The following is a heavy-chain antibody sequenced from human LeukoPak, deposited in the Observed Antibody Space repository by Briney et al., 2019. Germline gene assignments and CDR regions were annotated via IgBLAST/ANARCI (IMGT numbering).Heavy chain of an antibody. CDR1: GFPFTYFT. D-gene: IGHD6-19*01. CDR3: ARVSALRSSGWFGVFDI. Sequence: GGSLRLSCAASGFPFTYFTLTWVRQAPGKGLEWVSGISGSDTTTYSADSVKGRFTISRDDSQNILYLQMNSLRAEDTAIYYCARVSALRSSGWFGVFDIWGQGTLVTVSS. J-gene: IGHJ4*02. V-gene: IGHV3-23*01. CDR2: ISGSDTTT.